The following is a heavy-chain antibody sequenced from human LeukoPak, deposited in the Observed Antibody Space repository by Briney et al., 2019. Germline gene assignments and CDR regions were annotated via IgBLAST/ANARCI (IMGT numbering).Heavy chain of an antibody. CDR2: IIPILGIA. CDR3: ARYGYSYGFDYYYYGMDV. V-gene: IGHV1-69*04. Sequence: SVKVSCKASGGTSSSYAISWVRQAPGQGLEWMGRIIPILGIANYAQKFQGRVTITADKSTSTAYMELSSQRSEDTAVYYCARYGYSYGFDYYYYGMDVWGQGTTVTVSS. J-gene: IGHJ6*02. D-gene: IGHD5-18*01. CDR1: GGTSSSYA.